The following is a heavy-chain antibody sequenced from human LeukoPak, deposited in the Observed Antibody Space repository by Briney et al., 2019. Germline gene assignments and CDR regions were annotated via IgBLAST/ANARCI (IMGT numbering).Heavy chain of an antibody. CDR1: GFTFSNYA. D-gene: IGHD2-2*03. CDR3: AKKMDQDF. J-gene: IGHJ4*02. V-gene: IGHV3-23*01. CDR2: ISGGGVST. Sequence: GGSLRLSCAASGFTFSNYAMSWVRQAPGKGLEWVSSISGGGVSTYYADSVKGRFTISRDNSKNTVYLQMNSLRAEDTAVYYCAKKMDQDFWGQGTLVTVSS.